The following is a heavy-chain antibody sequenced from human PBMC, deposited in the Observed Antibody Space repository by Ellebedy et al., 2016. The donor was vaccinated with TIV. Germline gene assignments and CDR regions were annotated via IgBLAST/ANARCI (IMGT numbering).Heavy chain of an antibody. V-gene: IGHV3-13*01. D-gene: IGHD1-14*01. J-gene: IGHJ4*02. CDR1: GFTFSSYD. CDR3: ARATAGFDY. Sequence: PGGSLRLSCAASGFTFSSYDMHWVRQGSGNGLEWVSSIGAAGDKYYAGFVKGRVAISRENAKNSLYLQLNNVRVGDTAVYYCARATAGFDYWGQGTLVTVSS. CDR2: IGAAGDK.